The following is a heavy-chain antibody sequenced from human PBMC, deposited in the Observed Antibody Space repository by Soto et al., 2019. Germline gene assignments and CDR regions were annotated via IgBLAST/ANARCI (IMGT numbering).Heavy chain of an antibody. CDR1: GYTFNNYD. V-gene: IGHV1-8*02. D-gene: IGHD3-10*01. CDR3: TRAYGAETFDF. Sequence: ASVKVSCKASGYTFNNYDIHWVRQAPGHGLEWMGWMNPNSGNTGYAQNFRGRVTMTQNTAIGTAYMELSSLRSDDTATYYCTRAYGAETFDFWGQGTRVTVSS. CDR2: MNPNSGNT. J-gene: IGHJ5*01.